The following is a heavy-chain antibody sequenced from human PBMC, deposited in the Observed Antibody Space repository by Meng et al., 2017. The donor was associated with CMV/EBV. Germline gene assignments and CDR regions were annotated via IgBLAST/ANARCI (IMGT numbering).Heavy chain of an antibody. D-gene: IGHD5-12*01. CDR2: IIPILGIA. Sequence: SVKVSCKASGGTFSSYTISWVRQAPGQGLEWMGRIIPILGIANYAQKFQGRVTIIADKSTSTAYMELSSLRSEDTAVYYCAKGNIVAAYYYYGMDVWGQGTTVTVSS. J-gene: IGHJ6*02. CDR1: GGTFSSYT. V-gene: IGHV1-69*02. CDR3: AKGNIVAAYYYYGMDV.